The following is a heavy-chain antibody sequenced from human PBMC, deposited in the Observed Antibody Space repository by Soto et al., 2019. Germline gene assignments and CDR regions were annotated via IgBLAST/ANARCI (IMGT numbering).Heavy chain of an antibody. V-gene: IGHV1-24*01. CDR3: ATDLARTTVTTY. CDR1: GYTLTELS. CDR2: FDPEDGET. Sequence: SVKVSFKVSGYTLTELSMHWVRQAPGKGLEWMGGFDPEDGETIYAQKFQGRVTMTEDTSTDTAYMELSSLRSEDTAVYYCATDLARTTVTTYWGQGTLVTVSS. D-gene: IGHD4-17*01. J-gene: IGHJ4*02.